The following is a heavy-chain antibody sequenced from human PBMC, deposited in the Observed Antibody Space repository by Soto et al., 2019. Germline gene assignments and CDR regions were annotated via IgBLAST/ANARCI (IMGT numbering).Heavy chain of an antibody. V-gene: IGHV3-30-3*01. CDR3: ARGFINDFWGGYYTGSYFDY. J-gene: IGHJ4*02. D-gene: IGHD3-3*01. Sequence: QVQLVESGGGVVQPGRSLRLSCAASGFTFSSYAMHWVRQAPGKGLEWVAVISYDGSNKYYADSVKGRFTISRDNSKNTLYLQMNSLRAEDTAVYYCARGFINDFWGGYYTGSYFDYWGQGTLVTVSS. CDR1: GFTFSSYA. CDR2: ISYDGSNK.